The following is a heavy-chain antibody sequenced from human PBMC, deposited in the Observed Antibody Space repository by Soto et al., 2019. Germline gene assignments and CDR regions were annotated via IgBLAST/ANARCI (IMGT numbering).Heavy chain of an antibody. Sequence: QVQLVESGGGVVQPGRSLRLSCAASGFTFSSYGMHWVRQAPGKGLEWEAVIWYDGSNKYYADSVKGRFTISRDNSKNTLYLQMNSLRAEDTAVYYCARDAVTYYYDSSGNYYFDYWGQGTLVTVSS. J-gene: IGHJ4*02. CDR1: GFTFSSYG. CDR3: ARDAVTYYYDSSGNYYFDY. CDR2: IWYDGSNK. D-gene: IGHD3-22*01. V-gene: IGHV3-33*01.